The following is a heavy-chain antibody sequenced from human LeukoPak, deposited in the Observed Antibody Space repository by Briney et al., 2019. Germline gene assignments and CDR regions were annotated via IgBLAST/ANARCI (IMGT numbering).Heavy chain of an antibody. CDR1: GYTFTGYY. V-gene: IGHV1-2*06. CDR3: ARDVEARTWCLGNY. D-gene: IGHD4/OR15-4a*01. CDR2: INPNSGGT. J-gene: IGHJ4*02. Sequence: GASVKVSCKASGYTFTGYYMHWMRQAPGQGPEWMGRINPNSGGTNYAQRFQGRVPLTSDTSISTAYMELNNLRSDDTAVYYCARDVEARTWCLGNYWGQGTLVTVSS.